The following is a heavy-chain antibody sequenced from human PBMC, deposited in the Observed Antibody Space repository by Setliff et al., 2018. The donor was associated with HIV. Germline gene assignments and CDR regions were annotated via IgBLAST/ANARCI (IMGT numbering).Heavy chain of an antibody. Sequence: ASVKVSCKASGYTLTDYYVQWVRQAPGQGLEWMGWVNPHDGGTYYAQILEGRVTMTRDTSTSTAYMELSRLRSDDTAVYYCARDRNFWGGYRCYMDVWGKGTTVTVSS. CDR1: GYTLTDYY. D-gene: IGHD3-3*01. CDR2: VNPHDGGT. V-gene: IGHV1-2*02. J-gene: IGHJ6*03. CDR3: ARDRNFWGGYRCYMDV.